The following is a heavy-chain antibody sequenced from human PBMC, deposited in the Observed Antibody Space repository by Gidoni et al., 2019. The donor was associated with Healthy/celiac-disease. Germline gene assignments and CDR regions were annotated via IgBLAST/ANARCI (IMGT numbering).Heavy chain of an antibody. CDR3: ARYTSSGWYFDY. Sequence: QVQLVESGGGLVKPGGSLRLSCAASGFTFSDYYMSWIRQAPGKGLEWVSYMSSSSSYTNYADSVKGRFTISRDNAKNSLYLQMNSLRAEDTAVYYCARYTSSGWYFDYWGQGTLVTVSS. CDR2: MSSSSSYT. J-gene: IGHJ4*02. D-gene: IGHD6-19*01. V-gene: IGHV3-11*06. CDR1: GFTFSDYY.